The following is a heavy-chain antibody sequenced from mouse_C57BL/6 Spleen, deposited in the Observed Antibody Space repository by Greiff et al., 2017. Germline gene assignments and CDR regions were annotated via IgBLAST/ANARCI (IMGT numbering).Heavy chain of an antibody. J-gene: IGHJ2*01. CDR3: ARVYSNSFDY. V-gene: IGHV1-82*01. D-gene: IGHD2-5*01. CDR2: IYPGDGDT. CDR1: GYAFSSSW. Sequence: VQVVESGPELVKPGASVKISCKASGYAFSSSWMNWVKQRPGKGLEWIGRIYPGDGDTNYNGKFKGKATLTADKSSSTAYMQLSSLTSEDSAVYFCARVYSNSFDYWGQGTTLTVSS.